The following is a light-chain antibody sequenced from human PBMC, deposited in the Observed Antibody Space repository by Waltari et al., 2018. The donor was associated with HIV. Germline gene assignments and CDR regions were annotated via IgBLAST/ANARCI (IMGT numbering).Light chain of an antibody. CDR3: QQSYSTPYT. Sequence: DIQMTQSPSSLSASVGDGVTITCRASQSISSYLNWYQQKPGKAPKLLIYAASSLQSGVPSMFSGSGSGTDFTLTISSLQPEDFATYYCQQSYSTPYTFGQGTKLEIK. CDR1: QSISSY. CDR2: AAS. J-gene: IGKJ2*01. V-gene: IGKV1-39*01.